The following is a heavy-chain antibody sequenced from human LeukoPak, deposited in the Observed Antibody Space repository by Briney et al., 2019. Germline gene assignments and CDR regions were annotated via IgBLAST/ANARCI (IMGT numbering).Heavy chain of an antibody. D-gene: IGHD3-16*02. V-gene: IGHV4-34*01. Sequence: SETLSLTCAVYGGSFSGYYWSWIRQPPGKGLEWIGEINHSGSTNYNPSLKSRVTISVDTSKNQFSLKLSSVTAADTAVYYCARVRYYDYVWGSYHPNWFDPWGQGTLVTVSS. CDR2: INHSGST. CDR3: ARVRYYDYVWGSYHPNWFDP. J-gene: IGHJ5*02. CDR1: GGSFSGYY.